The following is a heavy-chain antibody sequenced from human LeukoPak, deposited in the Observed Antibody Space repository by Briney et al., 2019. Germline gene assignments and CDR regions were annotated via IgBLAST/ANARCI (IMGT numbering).Heavy chain of an antibody. CDR1: GGSVSSTGLY. Sequence: KPSETLSLTCSVSGGSVSSTGLYWAWIRQPAGKGLEWIGLIYTSGSTNYSPSLKSRVTISLDTSRNQFSLKLTSVTAADTAVYYCASPEGYWGQGTLVTVSS. V-gene: IGHV4-61*02. J-gene: IGHJ4*02. CDR3: ASPEGY. CDR2: IYTSGST.